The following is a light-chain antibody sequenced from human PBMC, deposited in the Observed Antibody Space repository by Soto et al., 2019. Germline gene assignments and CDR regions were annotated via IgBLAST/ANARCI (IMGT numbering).Light chain of an antibody. Sequence: DIQMTQSPSSLSASVGDRVTITCQASQNINNYLNWYQQKPGRAPKLLIYDASNLEAGVPSRFRGSGSGTDFTFTISRLQPEDIATYDCKRYENLHTFGQGTRLEIK. CDR2: DAS. V-gene: IGKV1-33*01. CDR1: QNINNY. CDR3: KRYENLHT. J-gene: IGKJ5*01.